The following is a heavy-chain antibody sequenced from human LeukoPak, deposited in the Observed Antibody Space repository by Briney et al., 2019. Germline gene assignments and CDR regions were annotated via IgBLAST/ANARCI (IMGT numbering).Heavy chain of an antibody. V-gene: IGHV4-34*01. J-gene: IGHJ4*02. CDR2: INHSGST. Sequence: SETLSLTCAVYGGSFSGYYWSWIRQPPGKGLEWIGEINHSGSTNYNPSLKSRVTISLDTSKNQFSLKLSSVTAADTAVYFCARDWIVGALGNCYFGYWGQGTLVTVSS. CDR3: ARDWIVGALGNCYFGY. D-gene: IGHD1-26*01. CDR1: GGSFSGYY.